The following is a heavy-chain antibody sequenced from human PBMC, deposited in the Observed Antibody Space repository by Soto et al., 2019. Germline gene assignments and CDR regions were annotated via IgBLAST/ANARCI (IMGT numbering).Heavy chain of an antibody. V-gene: IGHV4-39*01. J-gene: IGHJ5*02. CDR1: GGSISTNIYY. Sequence: QVQLQESGPGLVWPSETLSLTCTVSGGSISTNIYYWGWIRQPPGKGLEWIGSIYYTGNTFYNPPLKSRVTLSVDTSENQFSLRLSSVTAADTAVYYCARHSHEDHGDPNWFDPWGQGTLVTVSS. D-gene: IGHD4-17*01. CDR3: ARHSHEDHGDPNWFDP. CDR2: IYYTGNT.